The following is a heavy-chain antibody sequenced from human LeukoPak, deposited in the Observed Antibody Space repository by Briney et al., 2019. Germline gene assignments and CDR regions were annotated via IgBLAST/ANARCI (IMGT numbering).Heavy chain of an antibody. CDR1: GFTFSNAW. V-gene: IGHV3-15*01. J-gene: IGHJ4*02. Sequence: GGSMRLSCAASGFTFSNAWMSWVRQAPGKGLEWVGRIKSKTHGGTTDYAAPVKGRFTISRDDSKNTLYLQMNSLKTEDTAVYYCTTDTQIAVAGTGSDYWGQGTLVTVCS. CDR2: IKSKTHGGTT. D-gene: IGHD6-19*01. CDR3: TTDTQIAVAGTGSDY.